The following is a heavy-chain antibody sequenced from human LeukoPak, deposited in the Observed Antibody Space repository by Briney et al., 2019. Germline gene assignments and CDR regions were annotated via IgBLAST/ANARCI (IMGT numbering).Heavy chain of an antibody. J-gene: IGHJ4*02. Sequence: GGSLRLSCAASGFTFSDHHMDWVRQAPGKGLEWVAVISYDGSNKYYADSVKGRFTISRDNSKNTLYLQMNSLRAEDTAVYYCARGEMATILYYFDYWGQGTLVTVSS. CDR2: ISYDGSNK. D-gene: IGHD5-24*01. CDR3: ARGEMATILYYFDY. V-gene: IGHV3-30-3*01. CDR1: GFTFSDHH.